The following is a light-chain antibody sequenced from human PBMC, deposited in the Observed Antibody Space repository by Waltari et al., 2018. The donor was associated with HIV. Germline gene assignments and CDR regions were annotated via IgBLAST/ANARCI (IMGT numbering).Light chain of an antibody. J-gene: IGLJ1*01. CDR1: ASPKPY. Sequence: SSELTQPPSVSVSPGQTARITCSGDASPKPYTHWFQQKPGQAPVVVIHKNTERPSGIPERFSAARSGTTVTVTITGVQTDDEADYYCLSADRSGTYVFGPGTTVTVL. CDR3: LSADRSGTYV. CDR2: KNT. V-gene: IGLV3-25*03.